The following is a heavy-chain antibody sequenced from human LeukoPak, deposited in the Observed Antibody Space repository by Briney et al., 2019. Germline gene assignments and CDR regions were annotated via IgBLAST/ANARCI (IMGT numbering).Heavy chain of an antibody. CDR3: ARRDGRPNYGHYFDY. CDR2: IYYSGST. CDR1: GGSISNYY. J-gene: IGHJ4*02. V-gene: IGHV4-59*08. Sequence: PSETLSLTCTVSGGSISNYYWSWVRQPPGKGLEWIGYIYYSGSTTYNPSLKSRVTISVDTSKNQFSLKLSSVTAADTAVYYCARRDGRPNYGHYFDYWGQGTLVTVSS. D-gene: IGHD5-24*01.